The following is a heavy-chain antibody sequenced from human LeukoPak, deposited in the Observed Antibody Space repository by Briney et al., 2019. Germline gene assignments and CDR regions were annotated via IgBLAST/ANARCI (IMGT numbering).Heavy chain of an antibody. CDR1: GLRFSNYG. D-gene: IGHD5-18*01. CDR2: IRFDGSSK. Sequence: PGGSLRLSCAASGLRFSNYGMHWVRQAPGKGLEWVAFIRFDGSSKYFADSVKGRFIISRDNFQNTLILQMNNLKVEDTAVYYCAKVRVDTAMVDAFDIWGQGTRVVASS. CDR3: AKVRVDTAMVDAFDI. J-gene: IGHJ3*02. V-gene: IGHV3-30*02.